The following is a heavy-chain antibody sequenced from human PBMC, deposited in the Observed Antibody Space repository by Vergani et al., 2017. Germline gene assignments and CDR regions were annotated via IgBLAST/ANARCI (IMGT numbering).Heavy chain of an antibody. D-gene: IGHD6-13*01. CDR2: IRSKAYGGTT. CDR1: GFTFGDYA. Sequence: EVQLVESGGGLVQPGRSLRLSCTASGFTFGDYAISWFGQAPGKGLEWVGFIRSKAYGGTTEYAASVKGRFTISRDDSKSIAYLQMNSLKTEDTAVYYCTMTPRGSVSSWYEVYYYYYMDVWGKGTTVTVSS. V-gene: IGHV3-49*03. J-gene: IGHJ6*03. CDR3: TMTPRGSVSSWYEVYYYYYMDV.